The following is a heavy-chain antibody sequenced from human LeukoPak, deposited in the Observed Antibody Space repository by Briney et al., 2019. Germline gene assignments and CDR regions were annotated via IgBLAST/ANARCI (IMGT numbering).Heavy chain of an antibody. J-gene: IGHJ4*02. CDR3: AKDRTAATSKYYFDY. V-gene: IGHV3-30*18. CDR1: GFTFSSYG. CDR2: ISYDGSNK. Sequence: PGGSLRLSCAASGFTFSSYGMHWVRRAPGKGLEWVAVISYDGSNKYYADSVKGRFTISRDNSKNTLYLQMNSLRAEDTAVYYCAKDRTAATSKYYFDYWGQGTLVTVSS. D-gene: IGHD2-2*01.